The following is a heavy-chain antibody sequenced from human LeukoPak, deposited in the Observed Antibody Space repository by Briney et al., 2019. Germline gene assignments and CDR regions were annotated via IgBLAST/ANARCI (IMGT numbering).Heavy chain of an antibody. D-gene: IGHD2-8*02. CDR2: FYNSGSS. Sequence: SETLSLTCTVSGGSISDYYRGWIRQPPGKGLEWIGYFYNSGSSTYNPSLKSRVTISADTSKNQFSLKLNSVTAADTAVYYCTRGAGWFIDYWGQGILVTVSS. J-gene: IGHJ4*02. CDR1: GGSISDYY. V-gene: IGHV4-59*01. CDR3: TRGAGWFIDY.